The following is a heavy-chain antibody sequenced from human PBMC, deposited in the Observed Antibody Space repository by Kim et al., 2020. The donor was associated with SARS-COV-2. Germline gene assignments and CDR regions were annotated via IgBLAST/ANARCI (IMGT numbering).Heavy chain of an antibody. CDR2: IIPIFGTA. Sequence: SVKVSCKASGGTFSSYAISWVRQAPGQGLEWMGGIIPIFGTANYAQKFQGRVTITADESTSTAYMELSSLRSEDTAVYYCARGRCSSTSCYHARNDAFDIWGQGTMVTVSS. CDR3: ARGRCSSTSCYHARNDAFDI. CDR1: GGTFSSYA. J-gene: IGHJ3*02. D-gene: IGHD2-2*01. V-gene: IGHV1-69*13.